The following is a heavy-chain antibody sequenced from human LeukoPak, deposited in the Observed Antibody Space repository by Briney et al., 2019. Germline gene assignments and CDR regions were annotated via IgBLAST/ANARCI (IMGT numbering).Heavy chain of an antibody. Sequence: PGGSLRLSCAASGFTFSSYAMSWVRQAPGKGLEWVSAISGSGGSTYYADSVKGRFTISRDNSKNTLYLQMNSLRAEDTAVYYCAGSYGLSYYYYYCMDVWGKGTTVTVSS. CDR3: AGSYGLSYYYYYCMDV. J-gene: IGHJ6*03. CDR1: GFTFSSYA. CDR2: ISGSGGST. V-gene: IGHV3-23*01. D-gene: IGHD3-10*01.